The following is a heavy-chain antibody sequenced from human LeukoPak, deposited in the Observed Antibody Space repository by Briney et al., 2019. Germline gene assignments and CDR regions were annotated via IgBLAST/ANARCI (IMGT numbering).Heavy chain of an antibody. J-gene: IGHJ6*03. CDR3: TRVVDWNGYYYYMDV. CDR1: GFTFGDYA. D-gene: IGHD1-1*01. Sequence: GGSLRLSCTASGFTFGDYAMSWVRQAPGKGLEWVGFIRSKAYGGTTEYAASVKGRFTISRDDSKSIAYLQMNSLKTEDTAVYYCTRVVDWNGYYYYMDVWGKGTTLTVSS. V-gene: IGHV3-49*04. CDR2: IRSKAYGGTT.